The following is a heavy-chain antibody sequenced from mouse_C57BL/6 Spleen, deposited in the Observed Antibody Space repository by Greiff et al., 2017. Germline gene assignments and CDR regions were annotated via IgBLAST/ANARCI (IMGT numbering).Heavy chain of an antibody. CDR3: ARNYATTVDPYWYFDV. J-gene: IGHJ1*03. CDR2: IWSGGST. CDR1: GFSLTSYG. V-gene: IGHV2-2*01. Sequence: QVQLKQSGPGLVQPSQSLSITCTVSGFSLTSYGVHWVRQSPGKGLEWLGVIWSGGSTDYNAAFISRLSISKDNSKSQVFFKMNSLQADDTAIYYCARNYATTVDPYWYFDVWGTGTTVTVSS. D-gene: IGHD1-1*01.